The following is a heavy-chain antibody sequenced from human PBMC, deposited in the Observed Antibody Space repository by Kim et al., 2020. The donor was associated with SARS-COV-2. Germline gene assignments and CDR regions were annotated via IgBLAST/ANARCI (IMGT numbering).Heavy chain of an antibody. CDR2: INHSGST. Sequence: SETLSLTCAVYGGSFSGYYWSWIRQPPGKGLEWIGEINHSGSTNYNPSLKSRVTISVDTSKNQFSLKLSSVTAADTAVYYCARGRRRVLRNRGYYYYGMDVWGQGTTVTVSS. CDR3: ARGRRRVLRNRGYYYYGMDV. CDR1: GGSFSGYY. J-gene: IGHJ6*02. V-gene: IGHV4-34*01. D-gene: IGHD3-3*01.